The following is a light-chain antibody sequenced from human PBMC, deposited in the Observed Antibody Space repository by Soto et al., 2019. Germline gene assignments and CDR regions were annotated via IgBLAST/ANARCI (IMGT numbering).Light chain of an antibody. J-gene: IGLJ2*01. CDR1: SSDVGGYNH. CDR3: SSYTSSSTLV. Sequence: QSVLTQPASVSGSPGQSITISCTGTSSDVGGYNHVSWYQHHPGKAPKLMIYEVSNRPSGVSNRFSGSKSGNTASLTISGLQAEDEADYYCSSYTSSSTLVFGGGTKVTV. CDR2: EVS. V-gene: IGLV2-14*01.